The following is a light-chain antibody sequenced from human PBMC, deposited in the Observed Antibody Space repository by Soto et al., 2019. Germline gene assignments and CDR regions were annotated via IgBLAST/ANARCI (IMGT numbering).Light chain of an antibody. CDR2: GAS. CDR1: QSVFKKH. CDR3: QQYGSSPTT. V-gene: IGKV3-20*01. J-gene: IGKJ1*01. Sequence: EIELTQSPGTMALSPGERATLCCRPSQSVFKKHIGWYKQKPGQAHRRRIVGASFRATGIPDRCSGSGSGTDFTLTISRLEPEDFAVYYCQQYGSSPTTFGQGTKVDNK.